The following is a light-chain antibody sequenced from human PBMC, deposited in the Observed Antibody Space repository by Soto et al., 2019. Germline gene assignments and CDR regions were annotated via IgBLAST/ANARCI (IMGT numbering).Light chain of an antibody. CDR1: QGISTY. CDR3: QQNYSATWT. V-gene: IGKV1-39*01. CDR2: AAS. Sequence: DIQMAQSPSSLSASVGDRLTITCRASQGISTYLNWSQQKPGKAPKLLIYAASTLQSGVPSRFSGSGSETDFTLTISSLQPEDFATYSCQQNYSATWTFGQGTKVDIK. J-gene: IGKJ1*01.